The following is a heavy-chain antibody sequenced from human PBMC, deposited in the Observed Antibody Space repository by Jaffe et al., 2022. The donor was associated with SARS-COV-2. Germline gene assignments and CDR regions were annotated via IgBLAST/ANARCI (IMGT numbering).Heavy chain of an antibody. J-gene: IGHJ4*02. CDR3: ARDGTGNSPDY. CDR1: GFTVNHIY. Sequence: EVQLVESGGGLIQPGGSLRLSCAASGFTVNHIYMNWVRQAPGKGLEWVAVIYGGGTTHYAESVRGRSTISRDTSQNTVYFQMSSLRAEDTALYYCARDGTGNSPDYWGQGTLVTVSS. CDR2: IYGGGTT. D-gene: IGHD1-1*01. V-gene: IGHV3-53*01.